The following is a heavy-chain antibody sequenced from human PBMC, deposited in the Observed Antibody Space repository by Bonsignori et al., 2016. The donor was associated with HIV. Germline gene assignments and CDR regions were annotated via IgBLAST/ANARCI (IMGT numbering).Heavy chain of an antibody. Sequence: VRQMPGKGLVWVSRINSDGISTTYADSVQGRFTISRDNAKNTLYLQMNSLRAEDTAVYYCAGSGTYKGYFGYWGQGTLVTVSS. D-gene: IGHD1-26*01. V-gene: IGHV3-74*01. CDR3: AGSGTYKGYFGY. CDR2: INSDGIST. J-gene: IGHJ4*02.